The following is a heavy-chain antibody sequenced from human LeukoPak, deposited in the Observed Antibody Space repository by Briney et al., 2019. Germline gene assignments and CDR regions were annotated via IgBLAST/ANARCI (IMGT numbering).Heavy chain of an antibody. CDR1: GFTFSSRDW. J-gene: IGHJ4*02. Sequence: GGSLRLSCVASGFTFSSRDWMTWVRQAPGKGLEWVSAISTSGGSTYYADSVKGRFTISRDNSKNTLYLQMNTLRAEDTAVYYCAKRYYWGQGTLVTVSS. CDR2: ISTSGGST. V-gene: IGHV3-23*01. CDR3: AKRYY.